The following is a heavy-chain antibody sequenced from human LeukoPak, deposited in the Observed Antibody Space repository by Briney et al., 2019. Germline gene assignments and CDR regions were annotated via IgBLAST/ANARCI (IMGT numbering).Heavy chain of an antibody. D-gene: IGHD3-10*01. CDR3: ARDSTYYYASGSSGPHYFDY. J-gene: IGHJ4*02. Sequence: GGSLRLSCAASGFTFSSYWMSWVRQAPGKGLEWVANIKQDGSEKYYVDSVKGRFTISRDNAKNSLYLQMNSLRAEDTAVYYCARDSTYYYASGSSGPHYFDYWGQGTLVTVSS. CDR1: GFTFSSYW. V-gene: IGHV3-7*01. CDR2: IKQDGSEK.